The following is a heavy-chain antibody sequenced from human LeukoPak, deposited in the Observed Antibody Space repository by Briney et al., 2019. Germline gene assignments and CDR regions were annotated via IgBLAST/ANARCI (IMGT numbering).Heavy chain of an antibody. CDR3: ARGQGGGRLTYYFDY. J-gene: IGHJ4*02. Sequence: SETLSLTCTVSGGSISSSSYYWGWIRQPPGKGLEWIGEINHSGSTNYNPSLKSRVTISVDTSKNQFSLKLSSVTAADTAVYYCARGQGGGRLTYYFDYWGQGTLVTVSS. V-gene: IGHV4-39*07. D-gene: IGHD2-15*01. CDR2: INHSGST. CDR1: GGSISSSSYY.